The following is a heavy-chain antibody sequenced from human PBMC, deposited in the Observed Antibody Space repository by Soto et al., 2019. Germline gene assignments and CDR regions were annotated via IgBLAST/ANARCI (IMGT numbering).Heavy chain of an antibody. Sequence: QVQLQESGPGLVKPSQTLSLTCTVSGGSISSGGYYWNWIRQHPGKGLEWIGYIYYIGSTYYNPSLXSRXXISLDTSXXXXSXKLSSVTAADTAVYYCARSVFPWGQGTLVTVSS. CDR3: ARSVFP. J-gene: IGHJ5*02. V-gene: IGHV4-31*03. CDR1: GGSISSGGYY. CDR2: IYYIGST.